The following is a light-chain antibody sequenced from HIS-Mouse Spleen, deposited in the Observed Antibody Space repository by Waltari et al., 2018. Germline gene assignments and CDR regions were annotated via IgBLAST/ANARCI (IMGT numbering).Light chain of an antibody. CDR1: ALPKQY. V-gene: IGLV3-25*03. Sequence: SYELTQPPSVSVSPGQTARTTCSGDALPKQYASWYQQKPGQAPVLVIYKASERPSGIPERFSGSSSGTTVTLTISGVQAEDEADYYCQSADSSGTYVVFGGGTKLTVL. CDR2: KAS. J-gene: IGLJ2*01. CDR3: QSADSSGTYVV.